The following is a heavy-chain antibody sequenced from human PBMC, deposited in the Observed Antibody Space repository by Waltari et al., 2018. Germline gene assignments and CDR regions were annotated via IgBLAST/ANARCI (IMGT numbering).Heavy chain of an antibody. D-gene: IGHD6-19*01. CDR1: AGTFGSYA. V-gene: IGHV1-69*05. CDR2: IIPICVTA. CDR3: ARDPAVAVSYGMDV. J-gene: IGHJ6*02. Sequence: QVQLVQSGSAVKKPGSSVTVSCKASAGTFGSYAVSWVRQAPGQGLEWMGGIIPICVTANYAQKCQGRVTITTDESTSTAYMELSSLRSEDTAVYYCARDPAVAVSYGMDVWGQGTTVTVSS.